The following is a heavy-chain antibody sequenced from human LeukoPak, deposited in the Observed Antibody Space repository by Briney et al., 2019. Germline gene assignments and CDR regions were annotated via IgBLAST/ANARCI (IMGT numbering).Heavy chain of an antibody. CDR2: ISYDGNDK. CDR1: GFTFSNYG. CDR3: ARDRFYYDSSGPGTGNYGLDV. Sequence: GGSLRLSCTASGFTFSNYGLHWVRQAPGKGLEWVAVISYDGNDKFYADSVKGRFTISRDNAKNSLYLQMNSLRAEDTAVYYCARDRFYYDSSGPGTGNYGLDVWGQGTTVTVSS. V-gene: IGHV3-30*03. J-gene: IGHJ6*02. D-gene: IGHD3-22*01.